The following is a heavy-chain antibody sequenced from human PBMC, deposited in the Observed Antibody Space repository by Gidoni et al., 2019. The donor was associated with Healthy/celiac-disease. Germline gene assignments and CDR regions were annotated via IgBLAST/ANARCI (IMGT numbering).Heavy chain of an antibody. D-gene: IGHD2-2*01. J-gene: IGHJ6*03. Sequence: QVQLQQWGAGLLKPSETLSLTCAVYGGSFSGYYWSWIRQPPGKGLEWIGEINHSGSTNYNPSLKSRVTISVDTSKNQFSLKLSSVTAADTAVYYCARGCRIGPVVPRANRYYYMDVWGKGTTVTVSS. CDR1: GGSFSGYY. CDR2: INHSGST. V-gene: IGHV4-34*01. CDR3: ARGCRIGPVVPRANRYYYMDV.